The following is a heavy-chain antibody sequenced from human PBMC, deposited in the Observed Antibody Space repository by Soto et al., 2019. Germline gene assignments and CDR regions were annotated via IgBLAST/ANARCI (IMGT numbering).Heavy chain of an antibody. D-gene: IGHD5-18*01. Sequence: QVQVVQSGAEVKKPGSSVKVSCKVSGGIFTNNAISWVRQAPGQGLEWLGGVIPLFDTAYYEQIFRGRLRISEYGATTKTYMELSGLTSADTAVYFCATGGHNDGYNLYHAMDFWGQGTTVTVS. V-gene: IGHV1-69*01. CDR3: ATGGHNDGYNLYHAMDF. CDR2: VIPLFDTA. CDR1: GGIFTNNA. J-gene: IGHJ6*02.